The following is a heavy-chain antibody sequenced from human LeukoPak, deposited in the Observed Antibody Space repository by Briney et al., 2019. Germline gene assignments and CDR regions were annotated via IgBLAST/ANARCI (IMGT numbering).Heavy chain of an antibody. V-gene: IGHV1-2*02. CDR2: INPNSGGT. CDR3: ARGTISGGPIYAVY. J-gene: IGHJ4*02. CDR1: GYTFTSYA. D-gene: IGHD2-15*01. Sequence: ASVKVSCKASGYTFTSYAMNWVRQAPGQGLEWMGWINPNSGGTNYAQKFQGRVTMTRDTSISTAYMELSRLRSDDTAVYYCARGTISGGPIYAVYWGQGTLVTVSS.